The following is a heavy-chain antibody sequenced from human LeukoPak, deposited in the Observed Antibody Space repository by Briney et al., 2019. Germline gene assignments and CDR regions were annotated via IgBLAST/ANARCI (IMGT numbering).Heavy chain of an antibody. J-gene: IGHJ4*02. D-gene: IGHD3-9*01. V-gene: IGHV3-21*01. CDR2: ISSSSSYI. CDR3: ARDTVGDYDILTGYYWRYDWFGY. Sequence: PGGSLRLSCAASGFTFSSYSMNWVRQAPGKGLEWVSSISSSSSYIYYADSVKGRFTISRDNAKNSLYLQMNSLKAEDTAVYYCARDTVGDYDILTGYYWRYDWFGYWGQGTLVTVSS. CDR1: GFTFSSYS.